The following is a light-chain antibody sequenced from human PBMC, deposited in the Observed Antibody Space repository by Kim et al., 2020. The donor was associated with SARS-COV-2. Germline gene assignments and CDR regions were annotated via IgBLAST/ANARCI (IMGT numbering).Light chain of an antibody. J-gene: IGKJ2*01. V-gene: IGKV1-5*01. CDR1: QSISNR. Sequence: SASVGDRVTITCRASQSISNRLAWHQQKPGKAPKLLIYDASSWESGVPSRFSGSGSGTEFTLTISSLQPDDFATYYCQHYNSYSNTFGQGTKLEI. CDR3: QHYNSYSNT. CDR2: DAS.